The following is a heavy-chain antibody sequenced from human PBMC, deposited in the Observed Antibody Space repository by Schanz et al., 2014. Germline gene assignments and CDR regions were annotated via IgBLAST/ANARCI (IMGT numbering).Heavy chain of an antibody. CDR3: ARSGSSNWYFFDY. CDR1: GGTFSSFG. D-gene: IGHD6-13*01. CDR2: ISPYNGNT. Sequence: QVQLVQSGAEVKKPGSPVKVSCKASGGTFSSFGINWVRQAPGQGLEWMGRISPYNGNTNYAQKFQGRVTITRDTLASTAYMEVSSLRSEDTAVYYCARSGSSNWYFFDYWGQGTLXTVSS. J-gene: IGHJ4*02. V-gene: IGHV1-69*02.